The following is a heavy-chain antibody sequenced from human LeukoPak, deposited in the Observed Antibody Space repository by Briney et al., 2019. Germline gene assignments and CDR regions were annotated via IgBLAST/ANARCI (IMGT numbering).Heavy chain of an antibody. D-gene: IGHD3-10*01. J-gene: IGHJ4*02. CDR3: ASELWFGEPH. CDR2: SYSDGNT. Sequence: PGGSLRLSRAGSGFTVSGSYISWVRQAPGEGLEWVAISYSDGNTYYADSVKGRFTISRDDSKNTLYLQMNSLRAEDTAVYYCASELWFGEPHWGQGTLVTVSS. CDR1: GFTVSGSY. V-gene: IGHV3-66*01.